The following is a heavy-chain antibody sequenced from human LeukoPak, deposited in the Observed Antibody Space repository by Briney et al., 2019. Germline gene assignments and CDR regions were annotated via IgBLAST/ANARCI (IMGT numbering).Heavy chain of an antibody. CDR1: GYTFTSFY. V-gene: IGHV1-69*04. CDR3: ARGGYGDYGDIDY. J-gene: IGHJ4*02. CDR2: IIPILGIA. Sequence: SVKVSCKASGYTFTSFYMHWVRQAPGQGLEWMGRIIPILGIANYAQKFQGRVTITADKSTSTAYMELSSLRSEDTAVYYCARGGYGDYGDIDYWGQGTLVTVSS. D-gene: IGHD4-17*01.